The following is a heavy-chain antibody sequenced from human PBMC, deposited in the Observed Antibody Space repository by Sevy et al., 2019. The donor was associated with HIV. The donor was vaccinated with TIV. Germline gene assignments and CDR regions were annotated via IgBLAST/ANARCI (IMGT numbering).Heavy chain of an antibody. D-gene: IGHD2-15*01. J-gene: IGHJ4*02. CDR1: GGSFSGYY. V-gene: IGHV4-34*01. CDR2: INHSGST. CDR3: ARGPLGYCSGGSCHEHLLDY. Sequence: SETLSLTCAVYGGSFSGYYWSWIRQPPGKGLEWIGEINHSGSTNYNPSLKSRVTISVDTSKNQFPLKLSSVTAADTAVYYCARGPLGYCSGGSCHEHLLDYWGQGTLVTVSS.